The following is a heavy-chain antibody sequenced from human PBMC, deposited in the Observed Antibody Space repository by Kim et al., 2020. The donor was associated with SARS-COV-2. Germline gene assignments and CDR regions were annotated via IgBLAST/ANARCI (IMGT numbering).Heavy chain of an antibody. V-gene: IGHV3-21*06. Sequence: GGSLRLSCAVSGFTFSSYSMNWVRQAPGKGLEWVSSISSSGSSINSADSLKGRFTISRDNVKNLLYLQMNSLRAEDTAVYYCARGPPLGHCSSTSCYF. J-gene: IGHJ1*01. CDR2: ISSSGSSI. D-gene: IGHD2-2*01. CDR3: ARGPPLGHCSSTSCYF. CDR1: GFTFSSYS.